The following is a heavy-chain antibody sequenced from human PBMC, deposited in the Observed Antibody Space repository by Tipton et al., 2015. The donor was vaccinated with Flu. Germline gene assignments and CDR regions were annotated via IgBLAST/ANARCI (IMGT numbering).Heavy chain of an antibody. CDR1: GGSLSGYS. D-gene: IGHD4-23*01. CDR2: INHSGST. J-gene: IGHJ4*02. Sequence: AGLVKPSETLSLTCAVYGGSLSGYSWTWIRQSPGKGLEWIGEINHSGSTNYNPSLRSRVTISLDMSKNQFSLKLTSVTAADTAIYYCARDQVGGKIDYWGQGTLVTVSS. CDR3: ARDQVGGKIDY. V-gene: IGHV4-34*01.